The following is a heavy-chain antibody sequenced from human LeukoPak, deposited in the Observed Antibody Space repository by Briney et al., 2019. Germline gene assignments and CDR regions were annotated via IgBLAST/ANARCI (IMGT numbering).Heavy chain of an antibody. Sequence: GGSLRLSCAASGFTFSSYAMSWVRQAPGKGLEWVSAISGSGGSTYYADSVKGRFTISRDNSKNTLYLQMNSLRAEDTAVYYCAKALSYYDILTGYNYDYWGQGTLVTVSS. CDR3: AKALSYYDILTGYNYDY. CDR2: ISGSGGST. CDR1: GFTFSSYA. D-gene: IGHD3-9*01. V-gene: IGHV3-23*01. J-gene: IGHJ4*02.